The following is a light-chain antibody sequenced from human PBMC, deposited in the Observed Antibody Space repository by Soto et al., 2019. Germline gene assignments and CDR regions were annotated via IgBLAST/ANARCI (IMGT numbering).Light chain of an antibody. CDR1: QSLANNY. V-gene: IGKV3-20*01. J-gene: IGKJ1*01. CDR3: QQYEDVVT. CDR2: GAS. Sequence: EILFTKSPGTLSLSPGERATLSWRASQSLANNYFAWYQRKPGRALRLLIDGASTRATGIPDRLSGSGSGTDFTLPIRRLEPEDVAVYYCQQYEDVVTFGQGTKVDIK.